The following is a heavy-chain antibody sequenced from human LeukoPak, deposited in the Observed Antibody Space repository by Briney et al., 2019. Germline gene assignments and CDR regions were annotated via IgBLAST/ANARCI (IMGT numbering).Heavy chain of an antibody. Sequence: GASVKVSCKASGYTFTGYYMHWVRQAPGQGLEWMGWINPNSGGTNYAQKFQGRVTMTRDTSISTAYMELSRLRSDDTAVYYCARGNYDILTGYYLFGWFDPWGQGTLVTVSS. CDR1: GYTFTGYY. V-gene: IGHV1-2*02. CDR3: ARGNYDILTGYYLFGWFDP. D-gene: IGHD3-9*01. CDR2: INPNSGGT. J-gene: IGHJ5*02.